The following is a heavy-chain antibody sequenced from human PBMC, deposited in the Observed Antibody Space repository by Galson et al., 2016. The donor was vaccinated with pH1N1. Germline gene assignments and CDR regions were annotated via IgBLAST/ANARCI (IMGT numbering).Heavy chain of an antibody. CDR3: ARVVTWELGYYFDY. Sequence: ETLSLTCTVSGGSISNSNYYWGWIRQPPEKGLEWLGYIHTSGSTYYNPSLKRRVIISVDTSKNQFSLKLSSVPAADTAVYSCARVVTWELGYYFDYWGQGTLVTVSS. CDR2: IHTSGST. V-gene: IGHV4-39*07. J-gene: IGHJ4*02. D-gene: IGHD1-26*01. CDR1: GGSISNSNYY.